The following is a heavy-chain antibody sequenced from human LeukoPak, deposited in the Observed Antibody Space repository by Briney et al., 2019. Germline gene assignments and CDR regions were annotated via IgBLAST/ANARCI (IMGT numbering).Heavy chain of an antibody. CDR1: GFTFSSYS. V-gene: IGHV3-21*01. CDR3: ARGITIFGVVTNFDY. Sequence: AGGSLRLSCAASGFTFSSYSMNWVRQAPGKGLEWVSSISSSSSYIYYADSVKGRFTISRDNAKNSLYLQMNSLRAEDTAVYYCARGITIFGVVTNFDYWGQGTLVTVSS. D-gene: IGHD3-3*01. J-gene: IGHJ4*02. CDR2: ISSSSSYI.